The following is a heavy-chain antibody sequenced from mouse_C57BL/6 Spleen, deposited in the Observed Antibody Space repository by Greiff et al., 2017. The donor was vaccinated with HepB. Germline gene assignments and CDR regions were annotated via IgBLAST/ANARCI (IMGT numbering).Heavy chain of an antibody. CDR1: GYTFTSYW. Sequence: VQLQQPGTELVKPGASVKLSCKASGYTFTSYWMHWVKQRPGQGLEWIGNINPSNGGTNYNEKFKSKATLTVDKSSSTAYMQLSSLTSEDSAVYYCARGGSNYVYWYFDVWGTGTTVTVSS. V-gene: IGHV1-53*01. CDR2: INPSNGGT. CDR3: ARGGSNYVYWYFDV. J-gene: IGHJ1*03. D-gene: IGHD2-5*01.